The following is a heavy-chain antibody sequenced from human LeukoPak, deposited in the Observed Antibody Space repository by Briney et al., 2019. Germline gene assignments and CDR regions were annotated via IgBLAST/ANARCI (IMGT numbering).Heavy chain of an antibody. D-gene: IGHD3-9*01. Sequence: ASVTVSCKASGYTFTGYYMHWVRQAPGQGLEWMGWINPNSGGTNYAQKLQGRVTMTTDTSTSTAYMELRSLRSDDTAVYYCARVLRYYDILTGYYDALDIWGQGTMVTVSS. CDR2: INPNSGGT. CDR3: ARVLRYYDILTGYYDALDI. J-gene: IGHJ3*02. CDR1: GYTFTGYY. V-gene: IGHV1-2*02.